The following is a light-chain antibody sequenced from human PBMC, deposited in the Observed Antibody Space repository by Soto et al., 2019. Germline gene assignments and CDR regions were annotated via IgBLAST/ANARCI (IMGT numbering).Light chain of an antibody. V-gene: IGLV3-21*04. CDR1: NIGSKS. CDR2: YDS. CDR3: QVWDSSSDHWV. Sequence: SYELTQPPSVSVAPEKTARITCGGNNIGSKSVHWYQQKPGQAPVLVIYYDSDRPSGIPERFSGSNSGNTATLTISRVEAGDEADYYCQVWDSSSDHWVFGGGTKVTVL. J-gene: IGLJ3*02.